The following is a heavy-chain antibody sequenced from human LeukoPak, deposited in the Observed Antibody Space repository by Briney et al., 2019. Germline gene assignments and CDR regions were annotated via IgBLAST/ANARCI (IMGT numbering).Heavy chain of an antibody. D-gene: IGHD2-2*01. CDR2: ISGSGGST. J-gene: IGHJ4*02. CDR1: GFTFSSYA. Sequence: GGSLRLSCAASGFTFSSYAMSWVRQASGKGLEWVSAISGSGGSTYYADSVKGRFTISRDNSKNTLYLQMNSLRAEDTAVYYCAKRRGYCSSTSCYAFDYWGQGTLVTVSS. CDR3: AKRRGYCSSTSCYAFDY. V-gene: IGHV3-23*01.